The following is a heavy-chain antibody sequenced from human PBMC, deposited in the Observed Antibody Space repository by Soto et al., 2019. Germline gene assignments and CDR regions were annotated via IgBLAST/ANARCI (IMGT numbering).Heavy chain of an antibody. CDR3: ARGGKQFVELQSDL. CDR2: INPNSGGT. Sequence: QVPLVQSGAEVKKPGASVKVSCKASGYTFTDYYMHWVRQAPGQGLEWLGWINPNSGGTNYAQKFQGWVTMTRDTSISKAYMELSRLTSDDTAVYYCARGGKQFVELQSDLWGRGTLVTVSS. J-gene: IGHJ2*01. D-gene: IGHD6-6*01. CDR1: GYTFTDYY. V-gene: IGHV1-2*04.